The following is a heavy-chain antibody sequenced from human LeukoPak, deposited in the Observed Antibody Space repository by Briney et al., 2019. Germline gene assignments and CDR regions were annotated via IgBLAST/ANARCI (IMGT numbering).Heavy chain of an antibody. D-gene: IGHD2-21*02. Sequence: TLSLTCTVSGGSISSGGYYWSWIRQHPGKGLEWIGYIYYSGSTYYNPSLKSRVTISVDTSKNQFSLKLSSVTAADTAVYYCARGAPPHIVVVTAIYDAFDIWGQGTMVTVSS. CDR2: IYYSGST. CDR3: ARGAPPHIVVVTAIYDAFDI. CDR1: GGSISSGGYY. V-gene: IGHV4-31*03. J-gene: IGHJ3*02.